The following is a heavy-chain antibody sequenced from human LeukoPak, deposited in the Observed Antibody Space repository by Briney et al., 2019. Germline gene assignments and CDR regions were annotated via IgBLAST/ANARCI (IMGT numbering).Heavy chain of an antibody. CDR2: MNPNSGNT. V-gene: IGHV1-8*03. CDR1: GYTFTSYD. D-gene: IGHD2-2*01. J-gene: IGHJ5*02. Sequence: ASVKVSCKASGYTFTSYDINWVRQATGQGLEWMGWMNPNSGNTGYAQKFQGRVTITRNTSISTAYMELSSLRSEDTAVYYCARGPGRYCSSTSCYRLGPWGQGTLVTVSS. CDR3: ARGPGRYCSSTSCYRLGP.